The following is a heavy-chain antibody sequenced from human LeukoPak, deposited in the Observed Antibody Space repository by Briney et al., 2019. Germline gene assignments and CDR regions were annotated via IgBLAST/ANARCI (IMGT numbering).Heavy chain of an antibody. CDR1: GGSISSSSYY. Sequence: SETLSLTCTVSGGSISSSSYYLGWIRQPPGKGLEWIGSIYYSGSTYYNPSLKSRVTISVDTSKNQFSLKLSSVTAADTAVYYCARRGRGSYGMDVWGQGTTVTVSS. V-gene: IGHV4-39*01. CDR3: ARRGRGSYGMDV. CDR2: IYYSGST. J-gene: IGHJ6*02. D-gene: IGHD3-10*01.